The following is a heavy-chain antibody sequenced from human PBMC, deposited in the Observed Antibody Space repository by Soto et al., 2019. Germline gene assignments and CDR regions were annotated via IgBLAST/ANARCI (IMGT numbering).Heavy chain of an antibody. Sequence: PGGSLRLSCAASGFTFSSYSMNWVRQAPGKGLEWVSFISSSSSTIYYADSVKGRFTISRDNAKNSLYLQMNSLRDEDTAVYYCARLNSYFRRRDGYNQNAFDIWGQGTRVTVSS. CDR2: ISSSSSTI. D-gene: IGHD5-12*01. J-gene: IGHJ3*02. CDR3: ARLNSYFRRRDGYNQNAFDI. CDR1: GFTFSSYS. V-gene: IGHV3-48*02.